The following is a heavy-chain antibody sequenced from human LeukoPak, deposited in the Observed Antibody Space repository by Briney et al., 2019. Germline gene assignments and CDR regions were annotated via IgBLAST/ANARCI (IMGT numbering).Heavy chain of an antibody. CDR3: ARGDYSVHADY. Sequence: GASVKVSCXASGGTFSSYAISWVRQAPGQGLEWMGWISAYNGNTNYAQKLQGRVTMTTDTSTSTAYMELRSLRSDDTAVYYCARGDYSVHADYWGQGTLVTVSS. D-gene: IGHD4-17*01. CDR1: GGTFSSYA. CDR2: ISAYNGNT. V-gene: IGHV1-18*01. J-gene: IGHJ4*02.